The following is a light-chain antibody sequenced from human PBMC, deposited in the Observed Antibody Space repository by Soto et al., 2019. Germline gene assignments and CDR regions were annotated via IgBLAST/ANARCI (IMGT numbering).Light chain of an antibody. CDR1: QSVLYSSNNKNY. J-gene: IGKJ4*01. Sequence: DIVLTQSPDSLAVSLGERATINCKSSQSVLYSSNNKNYLAGYQQKTGQPPKLLIYWASTRESVVPDRFSGSGSETGFTLTISSLQAEDVAVYPCKQYSATPSPPFGGGTRVEIK. CDR2: WAS. V-gene: IGKV4-1*01. CDR3: KQYSATPSPP.